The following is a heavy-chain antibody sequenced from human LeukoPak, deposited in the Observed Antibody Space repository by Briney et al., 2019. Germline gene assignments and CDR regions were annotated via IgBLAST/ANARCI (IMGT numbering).Heavy chain of an antibody. J-gene: IGHJ6*02. Sequence: SGGSLRLSCAASGFTFSSYAMHWVRQAPGKGLEWVAVISYDGSNKYYADSVKGRFTISRDNSKNTLYLQMNSLRAEDTAVYYCARVTRKHDIVVVTAIPGYYYYGMDVWGQGTTVTVSS. CDR3: ARVTRKHDIVVVTAIPGYYYYGMDV. CDR1: GFTFSSYA. D-gene: IGHD2-21*02. V-gene: IGHV3-30*04. CDR2: ISYDGSNK.